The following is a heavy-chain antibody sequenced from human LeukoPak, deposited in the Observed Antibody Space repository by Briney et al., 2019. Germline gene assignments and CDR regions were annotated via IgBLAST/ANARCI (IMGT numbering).Heavy chain of an antibody. CDR2: INPSGGRK. V-gene: IGHV1-46*01. J-gene: IGHJ3*02. CDR3: ARRADSSGYFGAFDI. Sequence: ASVKVSCKASRYTFTSYYMHWVRQAPGQGLEWMGIINPSGGRKSYAQKFQGRVTMTRDMSTSTVYMELSSLRSEDTAVYYCARRADSSGYFGAFDIWGQGTMVTVSS. D-gene: IGHD3-22*01. CDR1: RYTFTSYY.